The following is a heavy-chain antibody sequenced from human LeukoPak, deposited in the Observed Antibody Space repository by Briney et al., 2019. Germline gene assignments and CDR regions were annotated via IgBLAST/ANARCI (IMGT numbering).Heavy chain of an antibody. CDR3: ARDMEYSSSSEDY. D-gene: IGHD6-6*01. Sequence: GASVTVSCKASGYTFTSYDINRVRQATGQELEWMGWMNPNSGNTGYAQKFQGRVTMTRNTSISTAYMELSSLRSEDTAVYYCARDMEYSSSSEDYWGQGTLVTVSS. CDR2: MNPNSGNT. V-gene: IGHV1-8*01. J-gene: IGHJ4*02. CDR1: GYTFTSYD.